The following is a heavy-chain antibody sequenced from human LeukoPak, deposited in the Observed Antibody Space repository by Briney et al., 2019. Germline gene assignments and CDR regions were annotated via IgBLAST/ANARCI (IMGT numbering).Heavy chain of an antibody. CDR1: GGSISSYY. V-gene: IGHV4-4*07. Sequence: PSETLSLTCTVSGGSISSYYWSWIRQPAGRGLEWIGRIYTSGSTNYNPSLKSRVTMSVDTSTNQFSLQLSSVTAADTAVYYCEGSRDVGAIHLRDYYYYLDVWGKGTTVTVS. J-gene: IGHJ6*03. D-gene: IGHD1-26*01. CDR2: IYTSGST. CDR3: EGSRDVGAIHLRDYYYYLDV.